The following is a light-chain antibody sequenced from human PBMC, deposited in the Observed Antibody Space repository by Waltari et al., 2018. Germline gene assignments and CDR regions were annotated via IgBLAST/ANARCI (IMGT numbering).Light chain of an antibody. V-gene: IGLV2-23*01. CDR2: ESS. J-gene: IGLJ3*02. Sequence: QSALTQPASVSGSPGQSITISCTATSSDVGSYDLVSWYQQHPGRAPKLMIYESSKRPSGVSKRFSGSKSGNTASLTISGLQAEDEADYYCCSYAGSNWVFGGGTKLTVL. CDR1: SSDVGSYDL. CDR3: CSYAGSNWV.